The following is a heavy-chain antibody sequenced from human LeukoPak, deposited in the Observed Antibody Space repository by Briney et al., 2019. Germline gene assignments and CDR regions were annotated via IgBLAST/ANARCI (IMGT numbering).Heavy chain of an antibody. J-gene: IGHJ6*02. V-gene: IGHV1-18*01. Sequence: GASVKVSFKSSVYTFTSYGISWVRQAPGQGLEGMGGINADNGNRNYAQKLQGRATTTTATSTRTAYMEMRRMSSDDTAVYYCARVEQLVPPFGYYSGMAVWGPGTPVTVSS. D-gene: IGHD6-6*01. CDR2: INADNGNR. CDR1: VYTFTSYG. CDR3: ARVEQLVPPFGYYSGMAV.